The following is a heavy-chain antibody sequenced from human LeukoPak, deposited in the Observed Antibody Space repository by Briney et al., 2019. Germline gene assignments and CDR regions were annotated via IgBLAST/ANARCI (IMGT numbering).Heavy chain of an antibody. Sequence: GRSLRLSCAASGFTFSSYAMHWVRQAPGKGLEWVAVISYDGSNKYYADSVKGRFTISRDNSKNTLYLQMNSLRAEDTAVYYCARAYKIRYCSSTSCYLSYGMDVWGKGTTVTVSS. J-gene: IGHJ6*04. CDR3: ARAYKIRYCSSTSCYLSYGMDV. V-gene: IGHV3-30*04. CDR2: ISYDGSNK. CDR1: GFTFSSYA. D-gene: IGHD2-2*01.